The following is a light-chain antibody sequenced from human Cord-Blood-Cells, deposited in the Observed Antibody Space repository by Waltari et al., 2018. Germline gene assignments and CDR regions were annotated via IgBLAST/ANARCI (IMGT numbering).Light chain of an antibody. CDR3: QQSYNTSWT. Sequence: DIQMTQSPSSLSASVEDRVTITCRASQSISSYLNWYQQKPGKAPKLLIYAASSLQSGVPSRFSGSGSGTDFTLTISSLQPEDFATYYCQQSYNTSWTFGQGTKVEIK. CDR2: AAS. V-gene: IGKV1-39*01. CDR1: QSISSY. J-gene: IGKJ1*01.